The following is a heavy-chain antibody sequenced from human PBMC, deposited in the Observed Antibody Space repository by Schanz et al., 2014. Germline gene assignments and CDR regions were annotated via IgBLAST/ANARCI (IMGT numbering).Heavy chain of an antibody. CDR1: GYTFTSYD. D-gene: IGHD3-10*01. J-gene: IGHJ6*02. CDR2: ISVYHGHT. V-gene: IGHV1-18*01. Sequence: QVQLVQSAPEVKKPGASVKVSCKASGYTFTSYDINWVRQAPGQGLEWMGWISVYHGHTNYAEKVHGRVTMTTDTSTSTAYMELRSLISDDTAVYYCVRDAGWAFGDYHGMDVWGQGTSVTVSS. CDR3: VRDAGWAFGDYHGMDV.